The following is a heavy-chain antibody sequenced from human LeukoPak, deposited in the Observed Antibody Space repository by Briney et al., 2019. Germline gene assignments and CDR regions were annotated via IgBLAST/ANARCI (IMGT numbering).Heavy chain of an antibody. Sequence: PSETPSLTCAVYGGSFSGYYWSWIRQPPGKGLEWIGEINHSGSTNYNPSLKSRVTISVDTSKNQFSLKLSSVTAADTAVYYCARGFSSSYHHYNKGVADYWGQGTLVTVSS. CDR3: ARGFSSSYHHYNKGVADY. CDR2: INHSGST. D-gene: IGHD2-15*01. J-gene: IGHJ4*02. CDR1: GGSFSGYY. V-gene: IGHV4-34*01.